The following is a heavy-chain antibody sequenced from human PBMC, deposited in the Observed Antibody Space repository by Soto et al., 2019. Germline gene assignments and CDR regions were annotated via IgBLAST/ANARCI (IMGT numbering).Heavy chain of an antibody. CDR1: GGTFSSYR. V-gene: IGHV1-69*01. CDR2: IVPIYRTA. D-gene: IGHD6-13*01. CDR3: ARDSGAKLSSS. J-gene: IGHJ4*02. Sequence: QVQLVQSGAEVKKPGSSVNVSCKASGGTFSSYRINWVRQAPGQGLEWVGGIVPIYRTADYAQKFQGRVTITADESARRAYMKLRSLKSQDTAVYYCARDSGAKLSSSWGQGTLVTVSS.